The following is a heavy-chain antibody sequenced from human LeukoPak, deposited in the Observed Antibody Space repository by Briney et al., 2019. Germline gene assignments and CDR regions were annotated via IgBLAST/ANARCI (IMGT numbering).Heavy chain of an antibody. CDR1: GFTLSSYS. CDR3: AELGITMIGGV. V-gene: IGHV3-21*01. Sequence: PGGSLRLSCAASGFTLSSYSMNWVRQAPGKGLEWVSSISSSSSYIYDADSVKGRFTISRDNAENSLYLQMNSLRAEDTAVYYCAELGITMIGGVWGKGTTVTISS. D-gene: IGHD3-10*02. CDR2: ISSSSSYI. J-gene: IGHJ6*04.